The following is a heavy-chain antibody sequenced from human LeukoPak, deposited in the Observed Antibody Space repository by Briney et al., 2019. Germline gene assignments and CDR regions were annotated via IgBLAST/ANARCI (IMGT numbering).Heavy chain of an antibody. CDR3: ARFGASSSWGYYFDY. CDR1: GYTFTSYG. D-gene: IGHD6-13*01. CDR2: ISAYNGNT. Sequence: ASVKVSCKASGYTFTSYGISWVRQAPGQGLEWMGWISAYNGNTTYAQKLQGRVTMTTDTSTSTAYMELRSLRSDDTAVYYCARFGASSSWGYYFDYWGQGTLVTVSS. V-gene: IGHV1-18*01. J-gene: IGHJ4*02.